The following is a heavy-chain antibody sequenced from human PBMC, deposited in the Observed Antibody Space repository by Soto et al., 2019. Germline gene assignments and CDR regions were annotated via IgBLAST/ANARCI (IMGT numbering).Heavy chain of an antibody. CDR3: ARHEGNGNVWPLDY. V-gene: IGHV4-39*01. CDR1: GDSTGTTHSY. Sequence: SETLALTCTVSGDSTGTTHSYWAWIRQSPGKGLEWIGNIHYSGSTYYMPSLRSRVTLSVDTSKNQFSLRLTSVTAEDTAVYYCARHEGNGNVWPLDYWGQGILVTVSS. D-gene: IGHD2-8*01. J-gene: IGHJ4*02. CDR2: IHYSGST.